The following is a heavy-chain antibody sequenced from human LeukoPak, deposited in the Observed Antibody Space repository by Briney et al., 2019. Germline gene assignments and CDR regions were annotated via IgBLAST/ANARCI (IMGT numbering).Heavy chain of an antibody. V-gene: IGHV3-21*01. D-gene: IGHD4-17*01. J-gene: IGHJ6*02. CDR1: GFTFSNYT. Sequence: GGSLRLSCAASGFTFSNYTMNWVRQAPGEGLEWVSLISSRSSYIYYADSVKGRFTISRDNAKNSLYLQMNSLRAEDTAVYYCARSVTVYYGMDVWGQGTTVTVSS. CDR3: ARSVTVYYGMDV. CDR2: ISSRSSYI.